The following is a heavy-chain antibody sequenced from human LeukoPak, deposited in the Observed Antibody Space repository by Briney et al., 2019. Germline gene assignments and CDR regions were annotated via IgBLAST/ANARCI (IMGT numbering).Heavy chain of an antibody. CDR1: GYSISSGYY. J-gene: IGHJ5*02. V-gene: IGHV4-38-2*02. D-gene: IGHD2-2*01. Sequence: SETLSLTCTVSGYSISSGYYWGWIRQPPGKGLEWIGNIYPSGTTYYNPSLKTRVTISVDKSKNQFSLKLSSVTAADTAVYYCARVYCSSTSCYWGGSFDPWGQGTLVTVSS. CDR2: IYPSGTT. CDR3: ARVYCSSTSCYWGGSFDP.